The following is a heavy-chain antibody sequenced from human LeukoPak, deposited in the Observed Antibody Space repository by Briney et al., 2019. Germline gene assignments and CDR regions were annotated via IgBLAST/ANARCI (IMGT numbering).Heavy chain of an antibody. CDR1: GGSVSSGSYY. CDR2: IYYSGST. D-gene: IGHD4-23*01. Sequence: PSETLSLTCTVSGGSVSSGSYYWSWIRQPPGKGLEWIGYIYYSGSTNYNPSLKSRVTISVDTSKNQFSLKLSSVTAADTAVYYCARDYYGGNNFDYWGQGTLVTVSS. V-gene: IGHV4-61*01. J-gene: IGHJ4*02. CDR3: ARDYYGGNNFDY.